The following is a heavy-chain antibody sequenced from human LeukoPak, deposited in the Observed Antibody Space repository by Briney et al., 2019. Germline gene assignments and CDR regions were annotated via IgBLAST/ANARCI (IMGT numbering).Heavy chain of an antibody. D-gene: IGHD6-13*01. V-gene: IGHV4-34*01. CDR2: INHSGST. Sequence: PSETLSLTCAVYGGSFSGYYWSWIRQPPGKGLEWIGEINHSGSTNYNPSLKSRVTISVDTSKNQFSLKLSSVTAADTAVYYCASSSSSWVDYWGQGTLVTVSS. CDR3: ASSSSSWVDY. J-gene: IGHJ4*02. CDR1: GGSFSGYY.